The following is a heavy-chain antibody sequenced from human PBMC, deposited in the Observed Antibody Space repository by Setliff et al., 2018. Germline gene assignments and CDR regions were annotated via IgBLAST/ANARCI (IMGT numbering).Heavy chain of an antibody. Sequence: PGGSLRLSCAASGFTFSDHFMDWVRQAPGKGLEWVGRTKHKVENYNTEYAASVTGRFTVSRDDSKNSLYLQMNSLKTDDTAVYYCARVAPYCGRDCFSDFLDYWGQGALVTVSS. D-gene: IGHD2-21*02. V-gene: IGHV3-72*01. CDR1: GFTFSDHF. CDR3: ARVAPYCGRDCFSDFLDY. CDR2: TKHKVENYNT. J-gene: IGHJ4*02.